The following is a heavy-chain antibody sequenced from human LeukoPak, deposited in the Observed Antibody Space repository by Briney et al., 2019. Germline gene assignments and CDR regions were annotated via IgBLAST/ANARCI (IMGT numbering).Heavy chain of an antibody. V-gene: IGHV1-8*03. CDR3: ASGDIGWLQLNS. CDR1: GYTFTSYD. CDR2: MNPNSGIT. J-gene: IGHJ4*02. Sequence: ASVKASCKASGYTFTSYDINWVRQATGQGLEWMGWMNPNSGITGYAQNFQGRVTISRDTSINTAYMEPSSLRSEDTAVYYCASGDIGWLQLNSWGQGTLVTVSS. D-gene: IGHD5-24*01.